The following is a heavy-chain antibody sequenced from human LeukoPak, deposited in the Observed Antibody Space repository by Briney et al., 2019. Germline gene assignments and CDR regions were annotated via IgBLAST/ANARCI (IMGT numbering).Heavy chain of an antibody. CDR1: GFTFSSYW. V-gene: IGHV3-7*03. CDR3: AKVLHSGSYYNPLPYDAFDI. Sequence: GGSLRLSCAASGFTFSSYWMNWVRQAPGKGLEWVANIKQDGSEKYYVDSVKGRFTISRDNAKNSLYLQMNSLRAEDTAVYYCAKVLHSGSYYNPLPYDAFDIWGQGTMVTVSS. CDR2: IKQDGSEK. D-gene: IGHD3-10*01. J-gene: IGHJ3*02.